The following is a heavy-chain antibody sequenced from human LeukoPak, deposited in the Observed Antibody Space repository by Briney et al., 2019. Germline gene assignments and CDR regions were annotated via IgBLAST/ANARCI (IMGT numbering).Heavy chain of an antibody. J-gene: IGHJ4*02. V-gene: IGHV3-15*01. CDR1: GFTFSNAW. Sequence: PGGSLRVSCAASGFTFSNAWMTWVRLPPGKGLEWVGHIKSKTDDGTTDYAAPVKGRFTISRDDSENTVYLQMNSLKTEDTGVYYCTTGPENTSSWRYYFDHWGPGTVVTVSS. D-gene: IGHD6-13*01. CDR3: TTGPENTSSWRYYFDH. CDR2: IKSKTDDGTT.